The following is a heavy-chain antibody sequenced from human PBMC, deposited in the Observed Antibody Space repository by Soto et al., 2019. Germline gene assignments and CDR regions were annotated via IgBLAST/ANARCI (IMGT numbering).Heavy chain of an antibody. CDR1: GGSISSYY. V-gene: IGHV4-59*08. J-gene: IGHJ4*02. D-gene: IGHD1-26*01. Sequence: QVQLQESGLGLVKPSETLSLTCTVSGGSISSYYWSWIRQPPGKGLEWIGYIYYSGSTNYNPSLKSRVTISVDTSKNQFSLKLSSVTAADTAVYYCARRWGRTFDYWGQGTLVTVSS. CDR3: ARRWGRTFDY. CDR2: IYYSGST.